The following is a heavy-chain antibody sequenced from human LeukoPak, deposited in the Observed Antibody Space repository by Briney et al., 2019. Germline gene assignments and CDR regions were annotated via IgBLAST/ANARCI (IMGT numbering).Heavy chain of an antibody. CDR1: GFTFSSYA. CDR2: INHSGST. D-gene: IGHD3-3*01. V-gene: IGHV4-34*01. CDR3: ARGTLRFWTYMDV. Sequence: GSLRLSCAASGFTFSSYAMSWIRQPPGKGLEWIGEINHSGSTNYNPALKSRVTISVDTSKNQFSLKLSSVTAADTAVYYCARGTLRFWTYMDVWGKGTTVTVSS. J-gene: IGHJ6*03.